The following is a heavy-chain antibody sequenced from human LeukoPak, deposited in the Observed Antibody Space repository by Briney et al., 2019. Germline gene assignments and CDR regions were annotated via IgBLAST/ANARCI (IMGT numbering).Heavy chain of an antibody. J-gene: IGHJ4*02. Sequence: SETLSLTCAVSGYSISSGCYWGWIRQPPGKGLEWIGYIYYSGSTYYNPSLKSRVTISVDTSKNQFSLKLSSVTAADTAVYYCARDAWVASRAGGYVIWGQGTLVTVSS. V-gene: IGHV4-30-4*08. CDR3: ARDAWVASRAGGYVI. D-gene: IGHD5-12*01. CDR2: IYYSGST. CDR1: GYSISSGCY.